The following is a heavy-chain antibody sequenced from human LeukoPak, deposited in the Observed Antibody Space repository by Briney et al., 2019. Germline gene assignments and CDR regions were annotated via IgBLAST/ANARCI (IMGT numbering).Heavy chain of an antibody. V-gene: IGHV3-7*01. CDR1: GFTFSSYW. CDR3: ARDLYYDFWSGYYTDY. CDR2: IKQDGSEK. D-gene: IGHD3-3*01. J-gene: IGHJ4*02. Sequence: PGGSLRLSCAASGFTFSSYWMSWVRQAPGKGLEWVANIKQDGSEKYYVDSVKGRFTFSRDNAKNSLSLQMNSLRAEDTAVYYCARDLYYDFWSGYYTDYWGQGTLVTVSS.